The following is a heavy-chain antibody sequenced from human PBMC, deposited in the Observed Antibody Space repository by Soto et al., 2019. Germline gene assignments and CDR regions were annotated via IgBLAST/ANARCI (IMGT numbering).Heavy chain of an antibody. V-gene: IGHV1-69*06. CDR2: IITIFGTA. CDR3: ASMVVVDATSRYYFDY. D-gene: IGHD2-15*01. J-gene: IGHJ4*02. Sequence: QVQLVQSGAEVKKPGSSVKVSCKASGGTFSSYAISWVRQAPGQGLEWMGGIITIFGTAYYAQQFQGRVTITADKTTSTAYMELSSLRSEDTAVYYCASMVVVDATSRYYFDYWGQGTLVTVSS. CDR1: GGTFSSYA.